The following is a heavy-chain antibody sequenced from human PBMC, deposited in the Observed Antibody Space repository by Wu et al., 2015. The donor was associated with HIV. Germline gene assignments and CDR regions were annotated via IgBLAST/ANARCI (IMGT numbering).Heavy chain of an antibody. CDR3: ARDSTGYGSIDAFDI. Sequence: QVQLQESGPGLVKPSETLSLTCTVSGGSISSYHWSWIRQPPGKGLEWIGYILSGSADYSPSLKSRVTISGDTSKNQLSLKVNSVTTADTAVYYCARDSTGYGSIDAFDIWGQGTMVTVSS. CDR1: GGSISSYH. D-gene: IGHD5-18*01. J-gene: IGHJ3*02. V-gene: IGHV4-59*01. CDR2: ILSGSA.